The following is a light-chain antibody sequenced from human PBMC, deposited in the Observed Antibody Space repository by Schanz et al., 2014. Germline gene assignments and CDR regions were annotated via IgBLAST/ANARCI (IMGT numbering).Light chain of an antibody. CDR2: DVS. J-gene: IGLJ2*01. CDR1: SSDVGSYNL. V-gene: IGLV2-14*02. Sequence: QSTLTQPASVSGSPGQSITISCTGTSSDVGSYNLVSWYQQHPGKAPKLMIYDVSSRPSGVSNRFSGSKSGNTASLTISGLQAEDEADYYCSSYAGSYSVVFGGGTKLTVL. CDR3: SSYAGSYSVV.